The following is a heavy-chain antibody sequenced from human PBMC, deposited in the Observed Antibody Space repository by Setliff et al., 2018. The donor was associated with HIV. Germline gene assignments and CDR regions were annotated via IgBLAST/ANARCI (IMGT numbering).Heavy chain of an antibody. CDR2: IYYSGST. J-gene: IGHJ4*02. CDR3: ARYSTLTTNFDY. Sequence: PSETLSLTCTVSGGSISNSRYYWSWIRQPPGKGLEWIGSIYYSGSTYYNPSLKSRVTISVDTSKNQFSLKLTSVTAADTAVYYCARYSTLTTNFDYWGQGTLVTVSS. CDR1: GGSISNSRYY. D-gene: IGHD4-17*01. V-gene: IGHV4-39*07.